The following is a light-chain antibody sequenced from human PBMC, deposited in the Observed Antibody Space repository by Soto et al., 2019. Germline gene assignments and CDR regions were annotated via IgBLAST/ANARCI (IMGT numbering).Light chain of an antibody. Sequence: DIQMTQSPPFLSASVGDKVTITCRASQNISRYLNWYQQKLGETPNLLIFAASNLQSGVPSRITGSGSGTDFTLAISSLQPEDFATYYCQQNFNTPWTFGQGTKVEIK. CDR3: QQNFNTPWT. J-gene: IGKJ1*01. V-gene: IGKV1-39*01. CDR1: QNISRY. CDR2: AAS.